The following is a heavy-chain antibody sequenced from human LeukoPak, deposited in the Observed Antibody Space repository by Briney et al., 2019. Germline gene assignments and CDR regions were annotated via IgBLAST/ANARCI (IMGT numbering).Heavy chain of an antibody. CDR3: AREDRHMNWFDP. CDR1: GYTFTSYG. V-gene: IGHV1-18*01. Sequence: ASVKVSCKASGYTFTSYGISWERQAPGQGLEWMGWISAYNGNTNYAQKLQGRVTMTTDTSTSTACMELRSLRSDDTAVYYCAREDRHMNWFDPWGQGTLVTVSS. CDR2: ISAYNGNT. J-gene: IGHJ5*02.